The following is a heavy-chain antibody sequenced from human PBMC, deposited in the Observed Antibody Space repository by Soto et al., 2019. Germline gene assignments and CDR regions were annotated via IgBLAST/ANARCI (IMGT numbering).Heavy chain of an antibody. J-gene: IGHJ1*01. CDR2: ISGSGGST. Sequence: GGSLRLSCAASGFTFSSYAMSWVRQAPGKGLEWVSAISGSGGSTYYADSVKGRFTISRDNSKNTLYLQMNSLRAEDTAVYYCATYSSGSYGFQHWGQGTLVTVSS. V-gene: IGHV3-23*01. D-gene: IGHD6-19*01. CDR1: GFTFSSYA. CDR3: ATYSSGSYGFQH.